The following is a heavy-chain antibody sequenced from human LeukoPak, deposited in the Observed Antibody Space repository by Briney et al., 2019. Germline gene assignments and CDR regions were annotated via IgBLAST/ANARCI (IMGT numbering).Heavy chain of an antibody. V-gene: IGHV4-4*07. CDR3: ARGRYDNLTGHLARLDV. D-gene: IGHD3-9*01. CDR1: GGSMKTFY. J-gene: IGHJ6*02. Sequence: PSETLSLTCTVSGGSMKTFYWSWIRQPAGEGLEWVGRIFSRGTTNYNPSLKSRVTVSLDTSKNQFTLKLSSVTAADTAVYYCARGRYDNLTGHLARLDVWGQGTTVIVSS. CDR2: IFSRGTT.